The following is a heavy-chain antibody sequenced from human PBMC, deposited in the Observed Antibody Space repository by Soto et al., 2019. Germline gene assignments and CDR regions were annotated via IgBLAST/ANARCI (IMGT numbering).Heavy chain of an antibody. J-gene: IGHJ6*02. CDR1: GGTFSSYP. V-gene: IGHV1-69*04. CDR2: IIPILGIP. CDR3: ARDGQVIAATTTLDYYYYGMDV. Sequence: ASVKFSFKASGGTFSSYPISWVRQAPGQGPEWNGRIIPILGIPNYAQKFQGRVTITADKSTRTAYMELSSLRSEDTAVYYCARDGQVIAATTTLDYYYYGMDVWGQGTTVTVSS. D-gene: IGHD2-15*01.